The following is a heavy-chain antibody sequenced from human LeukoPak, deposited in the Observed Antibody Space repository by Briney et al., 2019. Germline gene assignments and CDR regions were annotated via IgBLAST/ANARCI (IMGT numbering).Heavy chain of an antibody. V-gene: IGHV3-7*01. CDR2: IKPGGSET. CDR3: ARYASGSYHLDY. D-gene: IGHD3-10*01. J-gene: IGHJ4*02. CDR1: GFTFSSYW. Sequence: GGSLRLSCAVSGFTFSSYWMSWVRQAPGKGLEWVAKIKPGGSETNHVDSVRGRFTISRDNAKNSLNLQMNSLRAEDTAVYYCARYASGSYHLDYWGQGNLVTVSS.